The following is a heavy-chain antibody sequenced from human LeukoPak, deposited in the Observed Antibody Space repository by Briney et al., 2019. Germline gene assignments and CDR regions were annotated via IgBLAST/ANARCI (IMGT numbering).Heavy chain of an antibody. CDR2: IWYDGSNK. V-gene: IGHV3-33*01. J-gene: IGHJ4*02. Sequence: GGSLRLSRAASGFTFSSYGMHWVRQAPGKGLEWVAVIWYDGSNKYYADSVKGRFTISRDNSKNTLYLQMNSLRAEDTAVYYCARDPSGYCSSTSCYDYSSRGHFDYWGQGTLVTVSS. CDR3: ARDPSGYCSSTSCYDYSSRGHFDY. D-gene: IGHD2-2*01. CDR1: GFTFSSYG.